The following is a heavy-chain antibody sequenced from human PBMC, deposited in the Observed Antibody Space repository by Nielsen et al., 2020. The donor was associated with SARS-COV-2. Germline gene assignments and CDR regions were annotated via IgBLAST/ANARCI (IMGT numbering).Heavy chain of an antibody. CDR3: ASSSWYRGFFDY. J-gene: IGHJ4*02. Sequence: ASVKVSCKVSGYTLTELSMHWVRQAPGKGLEWTGGFDPEDGETIYAQKFQGRVTMTRDTSTSTVYMELSSLRSEDTAVYYCASSSWYRGFFDYWGQGTLVTVSS. D-gene: IGHD6-13*01. CDR2: FDPEDGET. CDR1: GYTLTELS. V-gene: IGHV1-24*01.